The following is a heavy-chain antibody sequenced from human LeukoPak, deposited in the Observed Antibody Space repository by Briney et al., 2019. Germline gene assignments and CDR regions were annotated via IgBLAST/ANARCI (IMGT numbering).Heavy chain of an antibody. CDR1: GGSFSDYY. CDR3: ARLGGSARMDF. V-gene: IGHV4-34*01. J-gene: IGHJ6*02. CDR2: INQRGGSR. Sequence: SETLSLTCAVYGGSFSDYYWSWIRQPPGKGLEWIGEINQRGGSRYYNPSLESRVTISVDTSKNQFSLELRSVTAADTAMYYCARLGGSARMDFWGQGTTVTVSS. D-gene: IGHD3-10*01.